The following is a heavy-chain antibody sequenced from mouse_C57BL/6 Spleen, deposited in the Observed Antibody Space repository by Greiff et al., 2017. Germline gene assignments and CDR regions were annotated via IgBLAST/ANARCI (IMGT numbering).Heavy chain of an antibody. CDR3: TNRGTTVVESAMDY. Sequence: VKLMESGAELVRPGASVTLSCKASGYTFTDYEMHWVKQTPVHGLEWIGAIDPETGGTAYNQKFKGKAILTADKSSSTAYMELRSLTSEDSAVYYCTNRGTTVVESAMDYWGQGTSVTVSS. D-gene: IGHD1-1*01. V-gene: IGHV1-15*01. CDR1: GYTFTDYE. CDR2: IDPETGGT. J-gene: IGHJ4*01.